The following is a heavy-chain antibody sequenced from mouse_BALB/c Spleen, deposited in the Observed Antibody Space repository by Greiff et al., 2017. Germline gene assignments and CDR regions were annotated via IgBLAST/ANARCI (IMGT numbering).Heavy chain of an antibody. J-gene: IGHJ2*01. CDR2: ISSGSSTI. Sequence: EVKLMESGGGLVQPGGSRKLSCAASGFTFSSFGMHWVRQAPEKGLEWVAYISSGSSTIYYADTVKGRFTISRDNPKNTLFLQMTSLRSEDTAMYYCARFHYYGSSYSDYWGQGTTLTVSS. V-gene: IGHV5-17*02. D-gene: IGHD1-1*01. CDR1: GFTFSSFG. CDR3: ARFHYYGSSYSDY.